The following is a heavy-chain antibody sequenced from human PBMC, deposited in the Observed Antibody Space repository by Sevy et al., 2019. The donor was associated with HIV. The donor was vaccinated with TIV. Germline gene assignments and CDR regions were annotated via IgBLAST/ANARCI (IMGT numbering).Heavy chain of an antibody. J-gene: IGHJ3*02. Sequence: GGSLRLSCAASGFTFDDYAMYWVRQVPGKGLEWVSGITWSSNAIDYAGSVKGRVTITRDNAKSSLFLQMNSLRPEDTARYYGVKGTMASTMDLDDPLHIWGQGTVVTVSS. CDR2: ITWSSNAI. V-gene: IGHV3-9*01. CDR1: GFTFDDYA. CDR3: VKGTMASTMDLDDPLHI. D-gene: IGHD3-10*01.